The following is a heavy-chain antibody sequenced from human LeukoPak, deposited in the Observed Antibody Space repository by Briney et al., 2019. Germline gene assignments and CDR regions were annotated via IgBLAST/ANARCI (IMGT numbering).Heavy chain of an antibody. J-gene: IGHJ3*02. CDR2: IYYSGST. CDR1: GGSISSYY. CDR3: ARDSGRDAFDI. V-gene: IGHV4-59*01. Sequence: PSETLSLTCTVSGGSISSYYWSWIRQPPGKGLEWIGYIYYSGSTNYNPSLKSRVTISVDTSKNQFSLKLSSVTAADTAVYYCARDSGRDAFDIWGQGTMVTVSS. D-gene: IGHD1-26*01.